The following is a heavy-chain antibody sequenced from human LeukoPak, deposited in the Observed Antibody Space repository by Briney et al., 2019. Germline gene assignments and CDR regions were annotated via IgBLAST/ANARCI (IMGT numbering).Heavy chain of an antibody. D-gene: IGHD1-1*01. CDR2: MNPKTGKT. CDR1: GYTFSSYE. Sequence: ASVKVSCKTSGYTFSSYEINWVRQAAGRGLEWVGWMNPKTGKTAYARNLQGRVTITRDTSISTAYMDLSALVSEDTAVYYCARIRPVTTGLKGYYFDYWGQGTLVTVSS. J-gene: IGHJ4*02. CDR3: ARIRPVTTGLKGYYFDY. V-gene: IGHV1-8*01.